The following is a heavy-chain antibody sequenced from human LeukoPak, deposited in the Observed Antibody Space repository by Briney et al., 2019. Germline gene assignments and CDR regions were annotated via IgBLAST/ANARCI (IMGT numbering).Heavy chain of an antibody. Sequence: GGSLRLSCAASGFTISSNYLSWVRQAPGKGLVWISALHSGGHTFYADSVRGRFTISRDISKNTLYLQMNDLGAEDTALYYCVRGLSGVSSWYFDLWGRGTLSVSLQ. V-gene: IGHV3-53*01. D-gene: IGHD7-27*01. CDR1: GFTISSNY. J-gene: IGHJ2*01. CDR3: VRGLSGVSSWYFDL. CDR2: LHSGGHT.